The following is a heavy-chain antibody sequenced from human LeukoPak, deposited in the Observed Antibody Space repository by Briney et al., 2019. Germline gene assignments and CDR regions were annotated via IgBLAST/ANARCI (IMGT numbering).Heavy chain of an antibody. CDR3: ARGANFWSGYYTNWFDP. J-gene: IGHJ5*02. V-gene: IGHV4-39*07. Sequence: SETLPLTCTVSGGSISSSSYYWGWIRQPPGKGLEWIGEINHSGSTNYNPSRKSRVTISVDTSKNQFSLKLSSVTAADTAVYYCARGANFWSGYYTNWFDPWGQGTLVTVSS. D-gene: IGHD3-3*01. CDR2: INHSGST. CDR1: GGSISSSSYY.